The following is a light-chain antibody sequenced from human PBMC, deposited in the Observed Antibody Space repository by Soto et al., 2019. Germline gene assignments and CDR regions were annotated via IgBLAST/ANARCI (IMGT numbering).Light chain of an antibody. Sequence: EIVMTQSPASLSVSPGESVTLSCRASQSVASNLAWYQQKPGQAPRLLIYGTSTRATGVPARFSGSGSGTDFTLTISRLEPEDFAVYYCQHRTSRYTFGQGAKVDIK. J-gene: IGKJ2*01. CDR2: GTS. CDR3: QHRTSRYT. V-gene: IGKV3-15*01. CDR1: QSVASN.